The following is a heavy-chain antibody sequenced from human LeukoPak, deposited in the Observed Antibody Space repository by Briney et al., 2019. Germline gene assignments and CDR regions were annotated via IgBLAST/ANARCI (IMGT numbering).Heavy chain of an antibody. J-gene: IGHJ4*02. D-gene: IGHD4-11*01. Sequence: PSETLSLTCTVSGGSISSYYWSWIRQPAGKGLEWIWRIYTSGSTNYHPSLNSRVAMSVDTPQIHFSMKLSSVTAADTAVYYCARGPLYSNYVDYWGQGTLVTVSS. CDR1: GGSISSYY. CDR2: IYTSGST. CDR3: ARGPLYSNYVDY. V-gene: IGHV4-4*07.